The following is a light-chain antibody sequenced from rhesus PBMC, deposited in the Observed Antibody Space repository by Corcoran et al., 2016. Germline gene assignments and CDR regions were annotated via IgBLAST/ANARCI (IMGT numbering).Light chain of an antibody. CDR1: QSISSW. Sequence: DIQMTQSPSSLSASVGDTVTITCRASQSISSWLAWYQQKPGKAPKVLIYKASSLQSGVPSRFRGSGSGTDFTLTISSLQSEDFATYYCQQYNSSPYNFGQGTKVEIK. CDR3: QQYNSSPYN. CDR2: KAS. J-gene: IGKJ2*01. V-gene: IGKV1-22*01.